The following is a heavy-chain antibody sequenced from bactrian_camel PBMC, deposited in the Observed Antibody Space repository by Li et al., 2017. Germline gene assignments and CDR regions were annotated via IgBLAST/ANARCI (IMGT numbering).Heavy chain of an antibody. CDR3: MADPSVFPVCRLGVMRMDY. CDR1: GYIDSNYC. Sequence: HVQLVESGGGSVQPGGSLRLSCAAPGYIDSNYCMGWFRQAPGKQREGVAGIDRDGITTYAEAVKGRFTISQDNAKNTLYLQMNNLKPEDTAMYYCMADPSVFPVCRLGVMRMDYRGQGTQVTVS. J-gene: IGHJ4*01. V-gene: IGHV3S53*01. CDR2: IDRDGIT.